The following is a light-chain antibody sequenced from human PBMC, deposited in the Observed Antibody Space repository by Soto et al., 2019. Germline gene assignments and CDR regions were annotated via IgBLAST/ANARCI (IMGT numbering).Light chain of an antibody. CDR1: SSDVGGYNY. CDR3: SSYTSSSTTVV. Sequence: QSALTQPASVSGSPGQSITISCTGTSSDVGGYNYVSWYQQHPGKAPKLMIYEVSNRPSGVSNRFSGSKSGNMASLTISGLQAEDEADYCCSSYTSSSTTVVFGGGTQLTVL. V-gene: IGLV2-14*01. J-gene: IGLJ2*01. CDR2: EVS.